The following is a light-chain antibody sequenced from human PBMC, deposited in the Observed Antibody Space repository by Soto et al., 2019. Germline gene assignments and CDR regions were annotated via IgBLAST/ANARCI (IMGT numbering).Light chain of an antibody. CDR2: AVS. CDR3: SSYTSDSSYV. CDR1: SSDVGLYDY. J-gene: IGLJ1*01. Sequence: QSVLTQPASVSGSPGQSITFSCTGTSSDVGLYDYVSWYQQHPGKAPQLMIYAVSNRPSGVSNRFSASKSGNTASLFISGLQAEDEADYYCSSYTSDSSYVFGSGTKVTVL. V-gene: IGLV2-14*01.